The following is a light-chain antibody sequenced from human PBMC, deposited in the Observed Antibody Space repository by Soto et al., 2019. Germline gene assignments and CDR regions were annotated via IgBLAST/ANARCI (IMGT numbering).Light chain of an antibody. J-gene: IGLJ1*01. CDR3: SSYTSSSTFPYV. CDR2: EVS. CDR1: SSDVGGYNY. Sequence: QSVLTQPPSVSGTPGQPSTISCTGTSSDVGGYNYVSWYQQRPGKAPKLMIYEVSNRPSGVSNRFSGSKSGNTASLTISGLQAEDEADYYCSSYTSSSTFPYVFGTGTKVTVL. V-gene: IGLV2-14*01.